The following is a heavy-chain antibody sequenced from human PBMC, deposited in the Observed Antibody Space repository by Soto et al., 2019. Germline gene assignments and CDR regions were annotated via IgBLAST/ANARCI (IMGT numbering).Heavy chain of an antibody. V-gene: IGHV3-21*01. J-gene: IGHJ3*02. CDR2: ISSTSRDI. Sequence: PGGSLRLSCAASGFTFSSYSMNWVRQAPGKGLEWVSSISSTSRDIFYADSVKGRFTISRDYARNSLYLQMNSLRAEDTAVYFWARVGVDSIDIWGQGTMVTVSS. CDR3: ARVGVDSIDI. D-gene: IGHD3-22*01. CDR1: GFTFSSYS.